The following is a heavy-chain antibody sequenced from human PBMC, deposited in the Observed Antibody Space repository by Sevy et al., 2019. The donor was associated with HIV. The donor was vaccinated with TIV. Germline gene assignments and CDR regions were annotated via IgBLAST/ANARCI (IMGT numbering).Heavy chain of an antibody. V-gene: IGHV3-23*01. CDR1: GFTFSSYA. Sequence: GGSLRLSCAASGFTFSSYAMSWVRQAPGKGLEWVSAISGSASSTYYADSVKGRFTISRDNSKNTLYLLLNSLRAEDTAVYYCAKDGHSYDSSADYLNYFDYWGQGTLVTVSS. J-gene: IGHJ4*02. CDR2: ISGSASST. D-gene: IGHD3-22*01. CDR3: AKDGHSYDSSADYLNYFDY.